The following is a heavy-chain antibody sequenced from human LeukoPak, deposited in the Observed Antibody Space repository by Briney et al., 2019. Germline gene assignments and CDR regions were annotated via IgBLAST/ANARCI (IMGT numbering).Heavy chain of an antibody. CDR1: GFTFSSYW. CDR2: IKQDGSEK. V-gene: IGHV3-7*01. D-gene: IGHD6-19*01. CDR3: AREVAVAGTISSYYYYYMDV. Sequence: PGGSLRLSCAASGFTFSSYWMSWVRQAPGKGLEWVANIKQDGSEKYYVDSVKGRFTISRDNAKNSLYLQMNSLRAEDTAVYYCAREVAVAGTISSYYYYYMDVWGKGTTVTISS. J-gene: IGHJ6*03.